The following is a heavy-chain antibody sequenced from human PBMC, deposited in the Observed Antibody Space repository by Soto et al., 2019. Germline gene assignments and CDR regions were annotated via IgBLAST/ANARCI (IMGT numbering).Heavy chain of an antibody. CDR1: GFTFSSYG. CDR2: ISYDGSNR. CDR3: AKQVVPHTNGIDN. D-gene: IGHD2-8*01. Sequence: QVQLVESGGGVVQPGRSLRLSCAASGFTFSSYGIHWVRQAPGKGLEWVAVISYDGSNRYFADSVKGRFTLSRDNSQNTLYLQMNNLRAEDTAVYYCAKQVVPHTNGIDNWGQGTMVTVSS. J-gene: IGHJ3*02. V-gene: IGHV3-30*18.